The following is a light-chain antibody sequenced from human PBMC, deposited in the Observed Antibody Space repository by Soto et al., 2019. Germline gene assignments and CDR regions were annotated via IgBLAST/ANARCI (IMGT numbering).Light chain of an antibody. CDR2: DVT. CDR1: GSDVGGYNS. J-gene: IGLJ2*01. V-gene: IGLV2-14*03. Sequence: QSVLTQPASVSGSPGQSITISCTGTGSDVGGYNSVSWYQHHPGKVPKLMIYDVTSRPSGVSYRFSGSKFGTSASLAITGLQAEDEADYYCQSYDSGLSGSVFGGGTKLTVL. CDR3: QSYDSGLSGSV.